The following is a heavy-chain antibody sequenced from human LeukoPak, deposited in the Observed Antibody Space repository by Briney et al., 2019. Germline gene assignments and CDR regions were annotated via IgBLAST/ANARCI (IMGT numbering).Heavy chain of an antibody. CDR1: GYTFINHA. V-gene: IGHV1-18*01. CDR3: AREKPVAGSLDNWFDL. Sequence: GASVKVSCKASGYTFINHAITWVRQAPGQGLEWMGWISAYNGNTNYAQKFRGRVTMTTDTSTSTAYLEMKSLTSDDTAMYYCAREKPVAGSLDNWFDLWGQGTLVTVSS. J-gene: IGHJ5*02. CDR2: ISAYNGNT. D-gene: IGHD6-19*01.